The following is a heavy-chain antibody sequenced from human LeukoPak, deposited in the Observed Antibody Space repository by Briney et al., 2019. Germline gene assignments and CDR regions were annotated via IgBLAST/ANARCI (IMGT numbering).Heavy chain of an antibody. CDR2: ISGSGGST. CDR1: GFTFNNYA. V-gene: IGHV3-23*01. J-gene: IGHJ4*02. D-gene: IGHD6-19*01. CDR3: AKYSSGWYSAIDY. Sequence: GGSLRLSCAASGFTFNNYAMNWVRQAPGKGLEWVSAISGSGGSTYYADSVKGRFTISRDNSKNTLYLQMNSLRAEDTAVYYCAKYSSGWYSAIDYWGQGTLVTVSS.